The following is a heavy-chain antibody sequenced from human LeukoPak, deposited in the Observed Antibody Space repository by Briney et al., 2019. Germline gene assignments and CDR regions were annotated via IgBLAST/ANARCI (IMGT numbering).Heavy chain of an antibody. CDR3: ARGWSGDQ. J-gene: IGHJ4*02. V-gene: IGHV3-23*01. CDR1: GFTFGSYA. CDR2: IGGSGGMT. Sequence: PGGSLRLSCAASGFTFGSYAMSWVRQAPGKGPEWVSGIGGSGGMTYYADSVKGRFTISRDNSRNTLYLQMNSLRAEDTAVYSCARGWSGDQWGQGTLVTVSS. D-gene: IGHD3-3*01.